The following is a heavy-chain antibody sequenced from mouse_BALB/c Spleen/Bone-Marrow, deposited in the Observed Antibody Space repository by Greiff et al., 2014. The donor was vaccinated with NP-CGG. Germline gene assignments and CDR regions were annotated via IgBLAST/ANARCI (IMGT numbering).Heavy chain of an antibody. V-gene: IGHV14-3*02. D-gene: IGHD4-1*01. CDR1: GFNIKDTY. CDR3: ARWEYYAMDY. Sequence: EVQLQQSGAELVKPGASVKLSCTASGFNIKDTYMHWVKQRPEQGLEWIGRIDPANGNTKYDPKFQGKATITADTSSNTAYLQLSSMTSEDTAVYYCARWEYYAMDYWGQGTPVPVPS. CDR2: IDPANGNT. J-gene: IGHJ4*01.